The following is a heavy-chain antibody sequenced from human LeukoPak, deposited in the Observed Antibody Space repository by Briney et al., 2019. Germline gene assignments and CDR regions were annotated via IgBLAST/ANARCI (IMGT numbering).Heavy chain of an antibody. CDR1: GGSISSYY. Sequence: PSETLSLTCTVSGGSISSYYWSWIRQPPGKGLEWIGYIYYSGSTNYNPSLKSRVTVSVDTSKNQFSLKLSSVTAADTAVYYCARLQLERLGYYFDYWGQGTLVTVSS. CDR2: IYYSGST. V-gene: IGHV4-59*08. CDR3: ARLQLERLGYYFDY. J-gene: IGHJ4*02. D-gene: IGHD1-1*01.